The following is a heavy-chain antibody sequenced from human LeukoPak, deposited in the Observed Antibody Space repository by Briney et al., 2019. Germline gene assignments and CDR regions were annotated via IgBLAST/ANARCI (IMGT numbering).Heavy chain of an antibody. D-gene: IGHD2-15*01. J-gene: IGHJ4*02. CDR3: AKDTYCSGGSCYGVDY. CDR1: GFTFSSYA. V-gene: IGHV3-23*01. Sequence: GGSLRLSCAASGFTFSSYAMSWVRQAPGKGLEWVSTIGGSGGTYYADSVKGRFTISRDNSKNTLYLQMNRLRAEDTAVYFCAKDTYCSGGSCYGVDYWGQGTLVTVSS. CDR2: IGGSGGT.